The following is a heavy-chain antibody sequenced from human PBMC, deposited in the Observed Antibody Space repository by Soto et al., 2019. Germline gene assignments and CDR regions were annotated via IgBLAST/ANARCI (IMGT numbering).Heavy chain of an antibody. CDR3: ARVSRVNYYDSSGYSPTPFDY. J-gene: IGHJ4*02. V-gene: IGHV1-69*13. CDR1: GGTFSSYA. CDR2: IIPIFGTA. Sequence: SVKVSCKASGGTFSSYAISWVRQAPGQGLEWMGGIIPIFGTANYAQKFQGRVTITADESTSTAYMELSSLRSEDTVVYYCARVSRVNYYDSSGYSPTPFDYWGQGTLVTVSS. D-gene: IGHD3-22*01.